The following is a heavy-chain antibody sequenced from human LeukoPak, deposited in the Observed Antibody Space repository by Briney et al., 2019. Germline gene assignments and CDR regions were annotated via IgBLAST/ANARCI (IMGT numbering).Heavy chain of an antibody. CDR3: ARIVGYGSGKFYYYYYMDV. V-gene: IGHV4-39*07. CDR2: IYTSGST. D-gene: IGHD3-10*01. J-gene: IGHJ6*03. CDR1: GGSISSSSYY. Sequence: SETLSLTCTVSGGSISSSSYYWGWIRQPPGTGLEWIGRIYTSGSTNYNPSLKSRVTMSVDTSKNQFSLKLSSVTAADTAVYYCARIVGYGSGKFYYYYYMDVWGKGTTVTISS.